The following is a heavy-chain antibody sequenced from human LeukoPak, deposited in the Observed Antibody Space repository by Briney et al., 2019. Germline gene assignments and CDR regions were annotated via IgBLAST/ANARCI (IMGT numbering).Heavy chain of an antibody. J-gene: IGHJ5*02. Sequence: TLSLTSTVSGGSTSSGRYYCCWIRYHPRERLEWIGHIAESGSTYYSPSLKSRVTISVDTSNNQFSLQLSSVTAADTAVYYCARVDYYPTGTSTNWFDPGGQGTQVTVSS. CDR1: GGSTSSGRYY. D-gene: IGHD3-10*01. CDR2: IAESGST. CDR3: ARVDYYPTGTSTNWFDP. V-gene: IGHV4-31*03.